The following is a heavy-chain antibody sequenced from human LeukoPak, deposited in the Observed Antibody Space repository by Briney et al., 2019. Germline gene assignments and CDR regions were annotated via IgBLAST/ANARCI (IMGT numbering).Heavy chain of an antibody. D-gene: IGHD6-13*01. Sequence: PSETLSLTCAVYGGSFSGYYWSWIRQPPGKGLEWIGEINHSGSTNYNPSLKSRVTISVDTSKNQFSLKLSSVTAADTAVYYCASLPIESSSSWYETTPVRGFDYWGQGTLVTVSS. CDR3: ASLPIESSSSWYETTPVRGFDY. J-gene: IGHJ4*02. CDR1: GGSFSGYY. V-gene: IGHV4-34*01. CDR2: INHSGST.